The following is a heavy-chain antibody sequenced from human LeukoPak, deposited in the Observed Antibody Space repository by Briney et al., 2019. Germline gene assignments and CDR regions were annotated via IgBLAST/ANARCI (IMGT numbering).Heavy chain of an antibody. Sequence: PGGSLRLSCAASAFTFSSFGMSWVRQAPGKGLEWVSSISSSGSYIYYADSVKGRFTISRDNAKNSLYLQMNSLRVEDTAVYYCARGSGVQVWSSLDDWGQGTLVTVSS. CDR2: ISSSGSYI. V-gene: IGHV3-21*01. CDR3: ARGSGVQVWSSLDD. J-gene: IGHJ4*02. CDR1: AFTFSSFG. D-gene: IGHD5-18*01.